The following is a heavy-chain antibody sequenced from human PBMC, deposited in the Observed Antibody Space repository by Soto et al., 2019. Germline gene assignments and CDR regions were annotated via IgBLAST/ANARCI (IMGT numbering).Heavy chain of an antibody. CDR3: AKVRDYYDSSGEFDI. J-gene: IGHJ3*02. CDR2: ISGSGSST. CDR1: GFTFSNHV. Sequence: EVQLLESGGGLVQPGGSLRLSCAASGFTFSNHVMSWVRQAPGKGLEWVSGISGSGSSTYYADSVKGRFTISRDNSKNTLYLQMNSLRAEDTAVYYCAKVRDYYDSSGEFDIWGQGTMVTVSS. V-gene: IGHV3-23*01. D-gene: IGHD3-22*01.